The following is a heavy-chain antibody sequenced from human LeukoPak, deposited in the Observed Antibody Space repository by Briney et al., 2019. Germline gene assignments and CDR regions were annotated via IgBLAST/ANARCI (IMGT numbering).Heavy chain of an antibody. Sequence: ASVKVSCKASGYTFTSYGISLVRQAPGQGLEWMGWISAYNGNTNYAQKLKGSVTMTTDTSTSTVYMEMSSLRSDDTAVYYCARSPVVGATPHYYYYMDVWGKGTTVTVSS. V-gene: IGHV1-18*01. CDR1: GYTFTSYG. D-gene: IGHD1-26*01. J-gene: IGHJ6*03. CDR2: ISAYNGNT. CDR3: ARSPVVGATPHYYYYMDV.